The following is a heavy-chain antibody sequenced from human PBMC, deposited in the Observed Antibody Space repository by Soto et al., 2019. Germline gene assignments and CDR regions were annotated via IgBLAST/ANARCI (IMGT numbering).Heavy chain of an antibody. CDR3: AREVIPLTTGWYFDL. CDR2: IYDSGST. D-gene: IGHD4-17*01. V-gene: IGHV4-30-4*01. Sequence: QLQLRESGPGLVKPSETLSLTCTVSGGSISGGVGGLYYWSWIRQPPGKGLEWIGYIYDSGSTYYNSYLKSRVTISVDPSKNQFSLGLSSVTASDTAVYYCAREVIPLTTGWYFDLWGRGTLVTVSS. CDR1: GGSISGGVGGLYY. J-gene: IGHJ2*01.